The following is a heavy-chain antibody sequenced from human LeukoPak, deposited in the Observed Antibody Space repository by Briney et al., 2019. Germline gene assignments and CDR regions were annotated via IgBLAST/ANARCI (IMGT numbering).Heavy chain of an antibody. V-gene: IGHV3-11*06. CDR3: ARRDDWFNFDY. CDR2: ISSNSNYT. Sequence: GGSLRLSCAASGFTFSDYYMTWLRQAPGKGLEWISYISSNSNYTNYADSVKGRFTISRDNAKNSLFLQMNSLRAEDTAVYYCARRDDWFNFDYWGQGTLVTVSS. J-gene: IGHJ4*02. D-gene: IGHD3-9*01. CDR1: GFTFSDYY.